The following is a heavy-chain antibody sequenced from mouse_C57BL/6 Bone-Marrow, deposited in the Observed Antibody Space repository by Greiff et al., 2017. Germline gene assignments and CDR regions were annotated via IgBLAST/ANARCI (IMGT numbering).Heavy chain of an antibody. CDR1: GYTFTSYW. CDR2: IDPSDSYT. V-gene: IGHV1-50*01. J-gene: IGHJ3*01. Sequence: QVQLQQPGAELVKPGASVKLSCKASGYTFTSYWMQWVKQRPGQGLEWIGEIDPSDSYTNYNQKFKGKATLTVDTSSSTAYMQLSSLTSEDSAVYCCARFLYWGQGTLVTVSA. CDR3: ARFLY.